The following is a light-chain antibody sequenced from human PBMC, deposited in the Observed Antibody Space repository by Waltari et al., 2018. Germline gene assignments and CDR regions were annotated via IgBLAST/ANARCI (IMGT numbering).Light chain of an antibody. J-gene: IGLJ1*01. CDR1: RRDVGRYNY. Sequence: QSALTQPASVSGSPGQSITISCTGTRRDVGRYNYFAWYQQYPGKAPKLMISEVSNRPSGISNRFSGSKSGNTASLTISGLQAEDEAYYYCSSYTGRSTLLYVFGTGTKVTVL. V-gene: IGLV2-14*01. CDR2: EVS. CDR3: SSYTGRSTLLYV.